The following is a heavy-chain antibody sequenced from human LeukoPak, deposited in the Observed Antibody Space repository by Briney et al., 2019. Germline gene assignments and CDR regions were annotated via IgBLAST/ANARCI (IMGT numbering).Heavy chain of an antibody. D-gene: IGHD6-19*01. CDR2: ISSSGSYK. CDR1: GFTFSSYS. V-gene: IGHV3-21*01. CDR3: ARDLYSSGWYYNVGYYGMDV. Sequence: PGGSLRLSCAASGFTFSSYSMNWVRQAPGKGLEWVSSISSSGSYKYYADSVKGRFTISRDNAKNSLYLQMNSLRAEDTAVYYCARDLYSSGWYYNVGYYGMDVWGQGTTVTVSS. J-gene: IGHJ6*02.